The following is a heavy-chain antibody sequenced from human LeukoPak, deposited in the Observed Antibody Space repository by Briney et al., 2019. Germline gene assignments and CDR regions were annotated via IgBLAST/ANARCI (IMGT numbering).Heavy chain of an antibody. D-gene: IGHD1-7*01. CDR3: ARGFAEEGTTTGAFDI. J-gene: IGHJ3*02. V-gene: IGHV1-2*02. CDR1: GYTFSGYY. CDR2: INPNSGGT. Sequence: ASVKVSCKASGYTFSGYYVHWVRQAPGQGLEWMGWINPNSGGTNYAQKFQGRVTMTRDTSISTAYMELRRLGSDDPAVYYCARGFAEEGTTTGAFDIWGHGTMVTVSS.